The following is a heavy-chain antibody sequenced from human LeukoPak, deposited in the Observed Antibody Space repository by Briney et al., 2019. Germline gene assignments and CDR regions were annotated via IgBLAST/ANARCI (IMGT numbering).Heavy chain of an antibody. CDR3: AKDRGGAGDFDY. D-gene: IGHD3-16*01. CDR2: VIPDTGNT. J-gene: IGHJ4*02. V-gene: IGHV1-3*01. CDR1: GYTFSSYV. Sequence: ASVKVSCKAAGYTFSSYVIHWVRHAPGQRLEWLGWVIPDTGNTEYSQKFQGRDAITSDTSTSTAYMELSGLRSEDTAVYYCAKDRGGAGDFDYWGQGTLVTVSS.